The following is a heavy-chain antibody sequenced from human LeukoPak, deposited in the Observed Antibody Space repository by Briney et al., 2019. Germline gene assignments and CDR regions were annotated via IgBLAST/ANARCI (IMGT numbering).Heavy chain of an antibody. CDR3: ASWQYYDSSGRPLDGY. CDR1: GGTFSSYA. D-gene: IGHD3-22*01. J-gene: IGHJ4*02. V-gene: IGHV1-69*05. CDR2: IIPIFGTA. Sequence: SVKVSCKASGGTFSSYAISWVRQAPGQGLEWMGGIIPIFGTANYAQKFQGRVTITTDESTSTAYMELSSLRSEDTAVYYCASWQYYDSSGRPLDGYWGQGTLVTVSS.